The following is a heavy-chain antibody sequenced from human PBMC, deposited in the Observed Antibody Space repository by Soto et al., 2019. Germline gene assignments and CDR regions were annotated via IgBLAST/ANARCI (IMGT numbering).Heavy chain of an antibody. CDR3: AVAVAGPTAIGY. J-gene: IGHJ4*02. V-gene: IGHV3-74*01. D-gene: IGHD6-19*01. CDR1: GFTFHSHW. Sequence: GGSLRLSCAASGFTFHSHWMHWVRQAPGKGLVWVSRINSDGSSTSYADSVKGRFTISRDNAKNTLYLQMNSLRAEDTAVYYCAVAVAGPTAIGYWGQGTLVTVSS. CDR2: INSDGSST.